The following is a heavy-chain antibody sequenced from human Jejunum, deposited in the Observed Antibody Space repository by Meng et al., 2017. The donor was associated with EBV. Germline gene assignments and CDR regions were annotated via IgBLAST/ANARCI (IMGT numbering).Heavy chain of an antibody. CDR2: IYPGGGT. CDR3: AGNGYYALEY. J-gene: IGHJ4*02. Sequence: QVHLPVSGPRLEKPSWPLSLTCVVSGGYISDNYWWRWVRKPPGKGLEWLGEIYPGGGTNYNPSLESRVTISVDKSKNQFSLKLNSVTVADTAVYYCAGNGYYALEYWGPGILVTVSS. D-gene: IGHD3-22*01. V-gene: IGHV4-4*02. CDR1: GGYISDNYW.